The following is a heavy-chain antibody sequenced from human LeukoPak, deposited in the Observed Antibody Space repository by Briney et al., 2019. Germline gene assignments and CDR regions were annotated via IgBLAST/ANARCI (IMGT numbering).Heavy chain of an antibody. V-gene: IGHV3-21*01. CDR1: GFTFSSYS. Sequence: GGSLRLSCAASGFTFSSYSMNWVRQAPGKGLEWVSSISSSSNYIYYADSVKGRFTISRDNAKNSLYLQMNSLRAEDTAVYYCARVEESASFDPWGQGTLVTVSS. CDR3: ARVEESASFDP. J-gene: IGHJ5*02. D-gene: IGHD3-3*01. CDR2: ISSSSNYI.